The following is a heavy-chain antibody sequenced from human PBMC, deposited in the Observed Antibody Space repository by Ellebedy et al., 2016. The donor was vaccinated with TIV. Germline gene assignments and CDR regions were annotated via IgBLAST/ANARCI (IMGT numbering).Heavy chain of an antibody. Sequence: MPSETLTLTCAVYGGSFSGYYWSWIRQPPGKGLEWIGEINHSGSTNYNPSLKSRVIISVDTSKNQFSLKLSFVTAADTAVYYCARLLITMVYGMDVWGQGTTVTVSS. CDR1: GGSFSGYY. D-gene: IGHD3-10*01. V-gene: IGHV4-34*01. CDR2: INHSGST. CDR3: ARLLITMVYGMDV. J-gene: IGHJ6*02.